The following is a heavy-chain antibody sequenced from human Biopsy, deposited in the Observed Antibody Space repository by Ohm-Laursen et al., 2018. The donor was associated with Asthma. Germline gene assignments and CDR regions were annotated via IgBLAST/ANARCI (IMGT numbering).Heavy chain of an antibody. CDR1: EDTFSSYV. CDR2: IIPIFGTA. D-gene: IGHD5-18*01. J-gene: IGHJ6*02. Sequence: SSVKVSCKASEDTFSSYVISWVRQAPGQGLEWMGGIIPIFGTANYAQKFQGRVTITADESTSTAYMELSSLRSEDTAVYYCARASRAAMVTTLYYGMDVWGQGTTVTVSS. CDR3: ARASRAAMVTTLYYGMDV. V-gene: IGHV1-69*01.